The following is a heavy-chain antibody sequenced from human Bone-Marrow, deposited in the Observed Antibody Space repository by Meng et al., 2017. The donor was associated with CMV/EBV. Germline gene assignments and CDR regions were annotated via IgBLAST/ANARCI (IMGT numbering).Heavy chain of an antibody. Sequence: IFSNYMRDGHRAPPWRGMVWVSGIYDVGISCTYSVAVKGRFTIARDNAKNYLYLEMHSVKVKAMDVYFCARGGAYSSAYDFDYWGQGALVTVSS. CDR2: IYDVGISC. D-gene: IGHD6-19*01. CDR1: IFSNYM. CDR3: ARGGAYSSAYDFDY. J-gene: IGHJ4*02. V-gene: IGHV3-74*01.